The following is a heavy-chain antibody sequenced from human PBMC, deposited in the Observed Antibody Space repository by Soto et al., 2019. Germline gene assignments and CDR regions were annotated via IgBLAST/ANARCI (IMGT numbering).Heavy chain of an antibody. CDR3: ARIYDFWSGYYSLGY. V-gene: IGHV3-74*01. CDR2: INSDGSST. Sequence: EVQLVESGGGLVQPGGSLRLSCAASGFTFSSYWMHWVRQAPGKGLVWVSRINSDGSSTSYADSVKGLFTISRDNAKNTLYLQMNSLRAEDTAVYYCARIYDFWSGYYSLGYWGQGTLVTVSS. CDR1: GFTFSSYW. J-gene: IGHJ4*02. D-gene: IGHD3-3*01.